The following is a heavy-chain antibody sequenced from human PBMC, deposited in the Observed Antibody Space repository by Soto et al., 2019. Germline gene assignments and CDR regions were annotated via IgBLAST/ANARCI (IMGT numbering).Heavy chain of an antibody. CDR2: IKQAGSEK. J-gene: IGHJ1*01. D-gene: IGHD2-2*01. CDR3: ARDSRDIVVVPAASVDTFEYFQH. V-gene: IGHV3-7*01. CDR1: GFTFSSYW. Sequence: EVQLVESGGGLVQPGGSLRLSCAASGFTFSSYWMSWVHQAPGKGLEWVANIKQAGSEKYYVDSVKGRFTISRDNAKNSLYLQMNSLRAEDTAVYYCARDSRDIVVVPAASVDTFEYFQHWGQGTLVTVSS.